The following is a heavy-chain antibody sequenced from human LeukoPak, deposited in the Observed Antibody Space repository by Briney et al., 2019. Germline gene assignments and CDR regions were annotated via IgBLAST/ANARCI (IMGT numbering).Heavy chain of an antibody. D-gene: IGHD3-10*01. CDR1: GGSISSGSYY. CDR3: ARSKVRGVITYYFDY. CDR2: IYTSGST. Sequence: SQTLSLTCTVSGGSISSGSYYWSWIRQPAGKGLEWIGRIYTSGSTNYNPSLKSRVTISLDTSKNQFSLHLSSVTAADTVVYYCARSKVRGVITYYFDYWDQGTLVTVPS. V-gene: IGHV4-61*02. J-gene: IGHJ4*02.